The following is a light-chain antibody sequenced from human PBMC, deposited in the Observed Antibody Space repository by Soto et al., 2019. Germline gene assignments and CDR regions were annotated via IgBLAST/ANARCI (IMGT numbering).Light chain of an antibody. CDR3: AAWDDRLNGYV. Sequence: QSVLTQPPSASGTPGQRVAISCSGSNSNIGRNPVNWYQQLPGTAPKLLIYSENQRPSGVPDRFSGSKSGTSASLAISGLQSEDEADYYCAAWDDRLNGYVFGTGTKVTVL. J-gene: IGLJ1*01. CDR2: SEN. CDR1: NSNIGRNP. V-gene: IGLV1-44*01.